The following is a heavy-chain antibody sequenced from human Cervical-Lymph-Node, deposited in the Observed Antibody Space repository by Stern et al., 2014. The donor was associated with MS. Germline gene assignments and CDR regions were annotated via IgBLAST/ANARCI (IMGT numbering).Heavy chain of an antibody. D-gene: IGHD4-17*01. CDR2: IYPGDSDT. J-gene: IGHJ4*02. CDR3: ARDYGDYAFDY. Sequence: VQLVESGAEVKKPGESLKISCKGSGYSFTANWIAWVRQMPGKGLEWMGIIYPGDSDTRYSPSVKGQVTISADKSISTAYLQWSSLKASDTAMYYCARDYGDYAFDYWGQGTLVTVSS. V-gene: IGHV5-51*01. CDR1: GYSFTANW.